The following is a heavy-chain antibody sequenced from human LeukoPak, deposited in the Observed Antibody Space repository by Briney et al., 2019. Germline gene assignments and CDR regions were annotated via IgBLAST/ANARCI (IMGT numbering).Heavy chain of an antibody. D-gene: IGHD2-8*01. J-gene: IGHJ1*01. V-gene: IGHV3-23*01. CDR3: AKDTVMAPSLVEYFRH. CDR2: ISGSGGST. Sequence: GGSLRLSCAASGFTFSSYAMSWVRQAPGKGLEWVSAISGSGGSTYYADSVKGRFTISRDNSKNTLYLQMNSLRAEDPAVYYCAKDTVMAPSLVEYFRHWGQGTLVTVSS. CDR1: GFTFSSYA.